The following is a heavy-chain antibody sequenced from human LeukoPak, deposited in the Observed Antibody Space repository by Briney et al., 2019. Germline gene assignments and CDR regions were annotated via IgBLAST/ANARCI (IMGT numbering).Heavy chain of an antibody. CDR2: IGGSGAGT. J-gene: IGHJ4*02. CDR1: GITPSNYG. D-gene: IGHD3-22*01. Sequence: GGSLRLSCAVSGITPSNYGMSLVRQAPGEGLEWVAGIGGSGAGTNYADSVKGRFTTSRDNSKNTLYLQMNSLRVEDTAVYFCAKRAVVIRVILVGFHKEAYYFDSWGQGALVTVSS. V-gene: IGHV3-23*01. CDR3: AKRAVVIRVILVGFHKEAYYFDS.